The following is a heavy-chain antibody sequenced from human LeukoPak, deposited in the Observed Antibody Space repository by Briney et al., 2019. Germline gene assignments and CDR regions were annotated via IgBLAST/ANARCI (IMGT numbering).Heavy chain of an antibody. CDR3: ARGGLGGITAYSNYLFDY. CDR1: GGSISSSYYY. D-gene: IGHD4-11*01. CDR2: IYYSGST. Sequence: SETLSLTCTVSGGSISSSYYYWGWIRQPPGKGLEWIGTIYYSGSTYYNPSLKSRVTISVDTSKNQFSLKLTSVTAADTAVYYCARGGLGGITAYSNYLFDYWGQGTLVTVSS. J-gene: IGHJ4*02. V-gene: IGHV4-39*01.